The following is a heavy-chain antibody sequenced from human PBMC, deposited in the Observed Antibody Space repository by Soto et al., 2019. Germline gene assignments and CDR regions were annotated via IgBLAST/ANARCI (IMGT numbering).Heavy chain of an antibody. J-gene: IGHJ5*02. D-gene: IGHD1-7*01. Sequence: PGESLKISCKGSGYSFTSYWISWVRQMPGKGLEWMGRIDPSDSYTNYSPSFQGHVTISADKSISTAYLQWSSLKASDTAMYYCARQPPPSITGTVRFDPWGQGTLVTVSS. CDR3: ARQPPPSITGTVRFDP. CDR2: IDPSDSYT. V-gene: IGHV5-10-1*01. CDR1: GYSFTSYW.